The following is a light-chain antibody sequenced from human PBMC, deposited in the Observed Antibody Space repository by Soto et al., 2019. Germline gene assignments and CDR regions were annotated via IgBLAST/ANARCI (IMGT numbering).Light chain of an antibody. V-gene: IGKV3-15*01. Sequence: EIVMTQSPATLSVSPGERATLSCRASQSISSNLAWYQHKPGQAPRLLIYGASTRATGISARFSGSGSGTEFTLTISSLQSEEFAVYYCQQYYRWRTFGQGTKVEF. J-gene: IGKJ1*01. CDR1: QSISSN. CDR2: GAS. CDR3: QQYYRWRT.